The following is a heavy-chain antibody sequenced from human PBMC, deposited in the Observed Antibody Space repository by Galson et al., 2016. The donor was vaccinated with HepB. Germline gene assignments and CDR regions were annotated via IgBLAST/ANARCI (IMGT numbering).Heavy chain of an antibody. CDR2: FDPEDGVT. J-gene: IGHJ2*01. Sequence: SVKVSCKVSGYTLTELSIHWVRQAPGKGLEWMGGFDPEDGVTTYTQKFQGRFTMTEDTSTDTAYMELSSLISEDTAVYYCATGLPSRGYSGYGSDQYFGMDVWGGGTLVTGSS. D-gene: IGHD5-12*01. CDR3: ATGLPSRGYSGYGSDQYFGMDV. V-gene: IGHV1-24*01. CDR1: GYTLTELS.